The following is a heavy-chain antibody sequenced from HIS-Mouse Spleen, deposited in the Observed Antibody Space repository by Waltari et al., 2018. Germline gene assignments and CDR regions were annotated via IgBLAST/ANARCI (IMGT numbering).Heavy chain of an antibody. Sequence: QVQLVESGGGVVQPGRSLRLSCAASGFPFSSYGMPWVRLAPGKGLEWVAVISYDGSNKYYADSVKGRFTISRDNSKNTLYLQMNSLRAEDTAVYYCAKVIYSYGCYFDYWGQGTLVTVSS. V-gene: IGHV3-30*18. CDR2: ISYDGSNK. D-gene: IGHD5-18*01. J-gene: IGHJ4*02. CDR1: GFPFSSYG. CDR3: AKVIYSYGCYFDY.